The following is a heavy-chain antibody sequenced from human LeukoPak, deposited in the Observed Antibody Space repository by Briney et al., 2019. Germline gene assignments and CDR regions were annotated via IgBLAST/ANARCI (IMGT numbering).Heavy chain of an antibody. V-gene: IGHV1-18*01. CDR1: GYTFTSYG. Sequence: ASVKVSCKASGYTFTSYGISWVRQAPGQGLEWMGWISAYNGNTNYAQKLQGRVTMTTDTSTSTAYMELSGLRSDDTAVYYCARDRSTPTLIGGVVPTQGGFHPWGQGTLVTVSS. CDR3: ARDRSTPTLIGGVVPTQGGFHP. CDR2: ISAYNGNT. D-gene: IGHD3-9*01. J-gene: IGHJ5*02.